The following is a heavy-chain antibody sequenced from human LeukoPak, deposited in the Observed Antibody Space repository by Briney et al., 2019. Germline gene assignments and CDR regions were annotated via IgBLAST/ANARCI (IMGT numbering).Heavy chain of an antibody. V-gene: IGHV3-21*01. CDR1: GFTFSSYS. Sequence: PGGSLRFSCAASGFTFSSYSMNWVRQAPGKGLEWVSSISSSSSYIYYADSVKGRFTISRDNAKNSLYLQMNSLRAEDTAVYYCARDLFSSGGRWFDPWGQGTLVTVSS. CDR3: ARDLFSSGGRWFDP. J-gene: IGHJ5*02. D-gene: IGHD6-19*01. CDR2: ISSSSSYI.